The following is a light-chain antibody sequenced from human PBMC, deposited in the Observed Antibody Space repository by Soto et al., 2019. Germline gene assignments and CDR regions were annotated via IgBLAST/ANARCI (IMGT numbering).Light chain of an antibody. CDR3: QLYGSSRT. CDR2: GAS. CDR1: QSVTNNY. Sequence: EIVLTQSPGTLSLSPGERATLSCRASQSVTNNYLAWYLQKPGQPPRLLIYGASSRATGIPDRLSGSGSGTDFTLTISRLEPEDFAVYYCQLYGSSRTFGQGTKVDIK. J-gene: IGKJ1*01. V-gene: IGKV3-20*01.